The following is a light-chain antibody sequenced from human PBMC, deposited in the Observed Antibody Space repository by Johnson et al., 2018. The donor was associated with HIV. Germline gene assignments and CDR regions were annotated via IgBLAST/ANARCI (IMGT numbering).Light chain of an antibody. CDR1: SSNIGNNY. V-gene: IGLV1-51*02. J-gene: IGLJ1*01. CDR3: ATWDRSLSAGCV. Sequence: QSVLTQPPSVSAAPGQKVTISCSGSSSNIGNNYVSWYQQLPGTAPKLLIYENTQRPSGIPDRFSGSKSGASATLGITGLPTGDEADYYCATWDRSLSAGCVFGTGTKVTVL. CDR2: ENT.